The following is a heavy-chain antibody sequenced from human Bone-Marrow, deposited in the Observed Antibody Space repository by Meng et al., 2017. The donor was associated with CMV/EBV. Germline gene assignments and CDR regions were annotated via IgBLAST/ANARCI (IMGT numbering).Heavy chain of an antibody. V-gene: IGHV3-30-3*01. CDR1: GFTFSSYA. J-gene: IGHJ4*02. CDR2: ITYDGSNK. Sequence: GESLKISCAASGFTFSSYAMHWVRQAPGKGLEWVAVITYDGSNKYYADSVKGRFTISRENSKNTLYLQMNRLRAEDTGVYYCEKSDILTGLEGYWGQGTLVTVSS. CDR3: EKSDILTGLEGY. D-gene: IGHD3-9*01.